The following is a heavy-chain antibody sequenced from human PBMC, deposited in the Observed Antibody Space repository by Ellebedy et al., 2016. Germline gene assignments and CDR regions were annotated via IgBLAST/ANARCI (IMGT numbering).Heavy chain of an antibody. D-gene: IGHD3-10*01. V-gene: IGHV3-11*05. CDR1: GFTFSDYN. J-gene: IGHJ4*02. Sequence: GESLKISXATSGFTFSDYNMNWIRQAPGKGLEWVSYISSSSSYTNYADSVKGRFTISRDNAKNSLYLQMNSLRAEDTAVYYCAKDQSSHFDYWGQGTLVTVSS. CDR3: AKDQSSHFDY. CDR2: ISSSSSYT.